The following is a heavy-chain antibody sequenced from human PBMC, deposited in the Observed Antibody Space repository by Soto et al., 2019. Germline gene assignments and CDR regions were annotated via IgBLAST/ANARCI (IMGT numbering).Heavy chain of an antibody. V-gene: IGHV3-72*01. Sequence: EVQLVESGGGLVQPGGSLRLSCAASGFTFSDHYMDWVRQAPGKGLEWVGRSRNKANSYSTEYAASVKGRFTISRDESKNSLYLQMNSLKTGSTAVYYCARFSGSYTRGLDYWGQGTLVTVSS. D-gene: IGHD1-26*01. CDR2: SRNKANSYST. CDR1: GFTFSDHY. J-gene: IGHJ4*02. CDR3: ARFSGSYTRGLDY.